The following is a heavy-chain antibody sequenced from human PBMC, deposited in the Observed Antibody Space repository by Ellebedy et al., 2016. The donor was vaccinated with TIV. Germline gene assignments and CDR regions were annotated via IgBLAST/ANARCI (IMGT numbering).Heavy chain of an antibody. D-gene: IGHD3-16*01. CDR1: GFNFDDYA. CDR3: AKDKMMGYYYYGMDV. CDR2: ISGNSGSI. J-gene: IGHJ6*02. Sequence: PGGSLRLSCAASGFNFDDYAMHWVRQAPGKGLEWVSGISGNSGSIGYADSVKGRFTISRDNAKNSLYLEMNSLRSEDTALYYVAKDKMMGYYYYGMDVWGPGTTVTVSS. V-gene: IGHV3-9*01.